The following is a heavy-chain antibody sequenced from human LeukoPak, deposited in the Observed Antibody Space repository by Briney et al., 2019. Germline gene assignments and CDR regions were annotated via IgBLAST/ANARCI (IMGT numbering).Heavy chain of an antibody. D-gene: IGHD3-22*01. Sequence: GGSLRLSCAASGFTFSSNYMSWVRQAPGKGVEWVSLIYSGGSTYYADSVKGRFTTSRDNSKNTLYLQMNSLRAEDTAVYYCAREGEDYYDSSGYYFDYWGQGTLVTVSS. CDR3: AREGEDYYDSSGYYFDY. J-gene: IGHJ4*02. CDR2: IYSGGST. V-gene: IGHV3-53*01. CDR1: GFTFSSNY.